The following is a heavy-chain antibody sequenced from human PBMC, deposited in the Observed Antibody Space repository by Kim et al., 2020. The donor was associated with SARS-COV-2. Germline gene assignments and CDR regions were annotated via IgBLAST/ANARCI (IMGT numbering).Heavy chain of an antibody. V-gene: IGHV3-30-3*01. J-gene: IGHJ4*02. D-gene: IGHD3-22*01. CDR1: GFTFSSYA. Sequence: GGSLRLSCAASGFTFSSYAMHWVRQAPGKGLEWVAVISYDGSNKYYADSVKGRFTISRDNSKNTLYLQMNSLRAEDTAVYYCARDLGAPYDSSGYDWGQGTLVTVSS. CDR3: ARDLGAPYDSSGYD. CDR2: ISYDGSNK.